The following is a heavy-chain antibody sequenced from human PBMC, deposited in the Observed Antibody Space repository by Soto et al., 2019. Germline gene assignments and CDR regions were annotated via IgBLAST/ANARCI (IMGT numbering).Heavy chain of an antibody. V-gene: IGHV1-46*01. CDR2: INPSGGST. Sequence: ASVKVSCKASGYTFTSYYMHWVRQAPGQGLEWMGIINPSGGSTSYAQKFQGRVTMTRDTSTSTVYMELSSLRSEDTAVYYCARDGNWNEPPGPFDYWGQGTLVTVSS. D-gene: IGHD1-20*01. CDR1: GYTFTSYY. CDR3: ARDGNWNEPPGPFDY. J-gene: IGHJ4*02.